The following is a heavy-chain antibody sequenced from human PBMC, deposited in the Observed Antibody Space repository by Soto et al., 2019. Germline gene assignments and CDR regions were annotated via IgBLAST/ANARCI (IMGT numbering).Heavy chain of an antibody. CDR2: IWFDGSNQ. Sequence: QVQLVESGGGVVQPGRSLRLSCAASGFTFSSYGMHWVRQAPGKGLEWVAVIWFDGSNQYYADSVKGRFTISRDNSKNTLYLQMISLGFEDTAVYYCARDTPDYDILTGEIPTPDYWGQGTLVTVSS. CDR3: ARDTPDYDILTGEIPTPDY. CDR1: GFTFSSYG. J-gene: IGHJ4*02. D-gene: IGHD3-9*01. V-gene: IGHV3-33*01.